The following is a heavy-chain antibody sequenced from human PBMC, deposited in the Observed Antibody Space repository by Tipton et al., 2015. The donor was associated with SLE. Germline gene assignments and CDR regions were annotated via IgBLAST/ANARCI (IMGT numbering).Heavy chain of an antibody. CDR3: ASDGAWNPI. CDR2: IYYSGNT. CDR1: GGSISSSSYF. V-gene: IGHV4-39*07. J-gene: IGHJ3*02. Sequence: TLSLTCTVSGGSISSSSYFWGWIRQPPGKGLEWIGSIYYSGNTYYNPSLKSRVTISVDTSKNQFSLKLSSVTAADTAVYYCASDGAWNPIWGQGTMVTVSS. D-gene: IGHD1-1*01.